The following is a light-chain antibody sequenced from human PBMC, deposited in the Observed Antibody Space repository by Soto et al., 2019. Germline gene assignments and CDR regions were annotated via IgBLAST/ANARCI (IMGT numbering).Light chain of an antibody. CDR3: SSYTSSSTLV. J-gene: IGLJ1*01. V-gene: IGLV2-14*01. CDR1: SSDVGGYNY. CDR2: XXX. Sequence: QSALTQPASVSGSPGQSITISCTGTSSDVGGYNYVSWYQQHPGKAPNLMIYXXXXXXXXXXXXXSGSKSGNTASLTISGXXXXXXXXXYCSSYTSSSTLVFGTGTKLTVL.